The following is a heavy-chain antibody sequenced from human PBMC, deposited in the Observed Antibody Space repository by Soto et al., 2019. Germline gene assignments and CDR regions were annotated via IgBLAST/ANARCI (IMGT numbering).Heavy chain of an antibody. CDR3: ARDRAGTTSWFDP. J-gene: IGHJ5*02. CDR1: GGSISSYY. CDR2: IYYSGST. V-gene: IGHV4-59*01. D-gene: IGHD1-7*01. Sequence: SETLSLTCTVSGGSISSYYWSWIRQPPGKGLEWIGYIYYSGSTNYNPSLKSRVTISVDTSKNQFSLKLSSVTAADTAVYYCARDRAGTTSWFDPWGQGTLVTVSS.